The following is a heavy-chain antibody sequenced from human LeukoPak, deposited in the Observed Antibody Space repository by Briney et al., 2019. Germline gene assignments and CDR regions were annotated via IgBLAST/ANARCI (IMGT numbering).Heavy chain of an antibody. Sequence: SVKVSCKACGYTFTSYYMHWVRQAPGQGLEWMGGIIPIFGTANNAQKFQGRVTITADESTSTAYMELSSLRSEDTAVYYCARSVGMTKVAHIDYWGQGTLVTVSS. V-gene: IGHV1-69*13. CDR3: ARSVGMTKVAHIDY. CDR1: GYTFTSYY. J-gene: IGHJ4*02. CDR2: IIPIFGTA. D-gene: IGHD4-23*01.